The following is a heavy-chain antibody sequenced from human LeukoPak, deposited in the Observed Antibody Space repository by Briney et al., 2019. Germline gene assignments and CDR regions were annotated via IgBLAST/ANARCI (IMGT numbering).Heavy chain of an antibody. CDR3: ASVYDSSGYYPF. CDR2: IYYSGST. CDR1: GGSISSSSHY. V-gene: IGHV4-39*07. Sequence: PSETLSLTCTVSGGSISSSSHYWGWIRQPPGKGLECIGSIYYSGSTYYNPSLKSRVTISVDTSKNQFSLKLSSVTAADTAVYYCASVYDSSGYYPFWGQGTLVTVSS. J-gene: IGHJ4*02. D-gene: IGHD3-22*01.